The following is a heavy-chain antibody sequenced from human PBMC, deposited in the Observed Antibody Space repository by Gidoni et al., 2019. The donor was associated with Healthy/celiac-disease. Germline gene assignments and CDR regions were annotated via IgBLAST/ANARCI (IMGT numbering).Heavy chain of an antibody. CDR1: GFTFSSYD. J-gene: IGHJ5*02. Sequence: EVQLLESGGGLVQPGGSLRLSCAASGFTFSSYDMSWVRQAPGKGLEGVSAISGNGGSTYYADSVKGRFTISRDNSKNTLYLQMNSLRAEDTAVYYCAKDRDSSGWGVRWFDPWGQGTLVTVSS. CDR2: ISGNGGST. CDR3: AKDRDSSGWGVRWFDP. V-gene: IGHV3-23*01. D-gene: IGHD6-19*01.